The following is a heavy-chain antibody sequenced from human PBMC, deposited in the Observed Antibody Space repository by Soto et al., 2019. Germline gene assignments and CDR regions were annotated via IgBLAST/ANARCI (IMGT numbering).Heavy chain of an antibody. J-gene: IGHJ4*02. CDR2: IYYSGST. CDR1: GGSISSGDYY. V-gene: IGHV4-30-4*01. CDR3: ARADSSSWYRPFDY. Sequence: PSETLSLTCTVSGGSISSGDYYWSWIRQPPGKGLEWIGYIYYSGSTYYNPSLKSRVTISVDTSKNQFSLKLSSVTAADTAVYYCARADSSSWYRPFDYWGQGTLVTVSS. D-gene: IGHD6-13*01.